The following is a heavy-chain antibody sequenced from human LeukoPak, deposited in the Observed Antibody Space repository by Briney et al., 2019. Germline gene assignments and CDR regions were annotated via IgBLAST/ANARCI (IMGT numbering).Heavy chain of an antibody. CDR3: ARELSAHPSLGYFDY. D-gene: IGHD1-26*01. V-gene: IGHV1-69*06. Sequence: GASVKVSCTASGGTFSSYAISWVRQAPGQGLEWMGGIIPIFGTANYAQKFQGRVTITADKSTSTAYMELSSLRSEDTAVYYCARELSAHPSLGYFDYWGQGTLVTVSS. J-gene: IGHJ4*02. CDR1: GGTFSSYA. CDR2: IIPIFGTA.